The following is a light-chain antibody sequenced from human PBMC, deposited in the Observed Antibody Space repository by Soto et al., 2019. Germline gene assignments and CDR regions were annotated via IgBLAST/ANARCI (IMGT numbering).Light chain of an antibody. Sequence: EILLTQSPATLSVSPGETATLSCRASQTVFSDLAWYQQKPGQAPRLLVYGAITRATDAPAKFRGSGSGTEFSLTISSLQSEDFATYYCQQYRSWPRTFGQGSKVEI. CDR2: GAI. J-gene: IGKJ1*01. CDR1: QTVFSD. CDR3: QQYRSWPRT. V-gene: IGKV3-15*01.